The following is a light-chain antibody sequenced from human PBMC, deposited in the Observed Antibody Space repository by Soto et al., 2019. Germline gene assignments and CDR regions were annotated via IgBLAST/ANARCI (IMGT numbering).Light chain of an antibody. CDR2: DAS. CDR3: QQRSNWPWT. CDR1: QSVSSY. J-gene: IGKJ1*01. V-gene: IGKV3-11*01. Sequence: EIVLTQSPATLSLSPGERATLSCRASQSVSSYLAWYQQKPGQAPRLLIYDASNRATGSPARFSGSGSGTDFTLTSSSIEPEDFAVYYCQQRSNWPWTFGQGTKVEIK.